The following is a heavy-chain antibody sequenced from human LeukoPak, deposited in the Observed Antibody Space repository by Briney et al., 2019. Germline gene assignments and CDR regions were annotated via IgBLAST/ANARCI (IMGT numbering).Heavy chain of an antibody. J-gene: IGHJ4*02. D-gene: IGHD3-10*01. V-gene: IGHV4-34*01. CDR2: INHSGST. Sequence: TETLSLTCAVYGGSFSGYYWSWIRQPPGKGLEWIGEINHSGSTNYNPSLKSRVTISVDTSKNQFSLKLSSVTAADTAVYYCARGRYYYGSGSYFDYWGQGTLVTVSS. CDR1: GGSFSGYY. CDR3: ARGRYYYGSGSYFDY.